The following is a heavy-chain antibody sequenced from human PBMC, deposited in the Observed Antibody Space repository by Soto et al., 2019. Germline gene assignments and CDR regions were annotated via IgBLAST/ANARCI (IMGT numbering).Heavy chain of an antibody. V-gene: IGHV5-10-1*01. CDR1: GYSFTSYW. J-gene: IGHJ4*02. CDR2: IDPSDSYT. D-gene: IGHD3-10*01. CDR3: ASSHDYGSGSYYLDY. Sequence: GESLKISCKGSGYSFTSYWISWVRQMPGKGLEWMGRIDPSDSYTNYSPSFQGHVTISADKSISTAYLQWSSLKASDTAMYYCASSHDYGSGSYYLDYWGQGTLVTVSS.